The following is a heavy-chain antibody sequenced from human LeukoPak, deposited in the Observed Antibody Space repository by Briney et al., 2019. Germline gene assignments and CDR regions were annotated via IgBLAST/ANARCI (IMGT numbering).Heavy chain of an antibody. Sequence: GGSLRLSCAASGFTFSSYWMNWVRQAPGKGLEWVANIKQDGSEKYYVDCVKGRFTISRDNAKNSLYLQMNSLRAEDTAVYYCAKEGAYPIVTYDSWGQGTLVTVSS. CDR3: AKEGAYPIVTYDS. V-gene: IGHV3-7*01. J-gene: IGHJ5*01. CDR2: IKQDGSEK. D-gene: IGHD4-11*01. CDR1: GFTFSSYW.